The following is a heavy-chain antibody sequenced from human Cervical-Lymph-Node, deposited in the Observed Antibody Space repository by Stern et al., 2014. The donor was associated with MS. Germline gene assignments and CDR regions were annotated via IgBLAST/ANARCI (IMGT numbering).Heavy chain of an antibody. CDR3: ARGLLGSENAFDI. Sequence: VQLVQSGAEVKKPGASVKLSCKASGYTFTSYGISWVRQAPGQGLEWMGWVSAYNSNTNYAENLQGRVTMTTDTSTNTAYMELRSLRSDDTAVYYCARGLLGSENAFDIWGQGTMVTVSS. CDR1: GYTFTSYG. CDR2: VSAYNSNT. J-gene: IGHJ3*02. V-gene: IGHV1-18*01. D-gene: IGHD2-15*01.